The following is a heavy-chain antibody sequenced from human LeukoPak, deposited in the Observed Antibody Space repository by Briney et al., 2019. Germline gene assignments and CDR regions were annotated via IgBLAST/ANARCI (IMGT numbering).Heavy chain of an antibody. V-gene: IGHV4-34*11. J-gene: IGHJ4*02. CDR3: ARPIQIWPHSTFDY. CDR2: MHYSGST. CDR1: GFTFSDYY. D-gene: IGHD5-18*01. Sequence: LRLSCAASGFTFSDYYMSWIRQPPGKGLEWIGSMHYSGSTTSNPSLKSRVTISADTSKNQFSLKLTSVTAADTALYFCARPIQIWPHSTFDYWGQGTLVTVSS.